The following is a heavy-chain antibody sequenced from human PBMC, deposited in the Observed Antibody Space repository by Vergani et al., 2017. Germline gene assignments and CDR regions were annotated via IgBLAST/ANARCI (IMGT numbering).Heavy chain of an antibody. CDR1: GFTFGDYA. Sequence: EVQLVESGGGLVKPGRSLRLSCTASGFTFGDYAMSWFRQAPGKGLEWVSAISGSGGSTYYADSVKGRFTISRDNSKNTLYLQMNSLRAEDTAVYYCAXRAAAMVNGGAYNWFDPWGQGTLVTVSS. CDR3: AXRAAAMVNGGAYNWFDP. J-gene: IGHJ5*02. V-gene: IGHV3-23*04. D-gene: IGHD5-18*01. CDR2: ISGSGGST.